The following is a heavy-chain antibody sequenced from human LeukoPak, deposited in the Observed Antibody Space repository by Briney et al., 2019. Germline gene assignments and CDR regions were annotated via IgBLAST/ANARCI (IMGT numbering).Heavy chain of an antibody. CDR3: MYPSYSGSLRDGRDY. J-gene: IGHJ4*02. CDR2: ISYDGTNK. D-gene: IGHD1-26*01. Sequence: PGGSLRLSCSASGSTFSNYGIHWVRQAPGKGLEWVAVISYDGTNKYYADSVKGRFTISRDNSKNTLYLQMNSLRAEDTAVYYCMYPSYSGSLRDGRDYWGQGTLVTVSS. V-gene: IGHV3-30*03. CDR1: GSTFSNYG.